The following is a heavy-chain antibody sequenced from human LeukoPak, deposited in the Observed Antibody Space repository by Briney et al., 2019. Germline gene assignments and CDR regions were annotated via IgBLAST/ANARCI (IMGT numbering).Heavy chain of an antibody. CDR3: ATLPSGYYFDY. CDR2: IYPGDSDT. J-gene: IGHJ4*02. V-gene: IGHV5-51*01. CDR1: GYSFTSYW. Sequence: GESLKISCKGSGYSFTSYWIGWVRQMPGKGLEWMGIIYPGDSDTRYSPSFQGRVTISADKSISTAYLQWSSLKASDTPIYYCATLPSGYYFDYWGQGPLVTVSS. D-gene: IGHD6-6*01.